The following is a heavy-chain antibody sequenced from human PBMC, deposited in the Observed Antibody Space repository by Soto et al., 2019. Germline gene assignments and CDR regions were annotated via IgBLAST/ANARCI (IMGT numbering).Heavy chain of an antibody. CDR2: ISGSGGST. CDR1: GFTFSSYA. D-gene: IGHD2-21*01. V-gene: IGHV3-23*01. Sequence: GGSLRLSCTASGFTFSSYAMSWVRQAPGKGLEWVSAISGSGGSTYYADSVKGRFTISRDNSKNTLYLQMNSLRAEDTAVYYCXKIVLGVVTPASYGMDVWGQGTTVTVSS. J-gene: IGHJ6*02. CDR3: XKIVLGVVTPASYGMDV.